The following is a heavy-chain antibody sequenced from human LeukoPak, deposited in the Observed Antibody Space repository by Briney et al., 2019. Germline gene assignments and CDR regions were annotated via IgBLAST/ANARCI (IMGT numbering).Heavy chain of an antibody. CDR3: AREVGARGDY. V-gene: IGHV1-46*01. Sequence: GASVKVSCKASGYTFTSNYIHWVRQAPGQGLEWMGMIYPRDGSTSYAQKFQGRVTVTRDTSTSTVHMELSGLRSEDTAVYYCAREVGARGDYWGQGTLVTVSS. D-gene: IGHD1-26*01. CDR2: IYPRDGST. J-gene: IGHJ4*02. CDR1: GYTFTSNY.